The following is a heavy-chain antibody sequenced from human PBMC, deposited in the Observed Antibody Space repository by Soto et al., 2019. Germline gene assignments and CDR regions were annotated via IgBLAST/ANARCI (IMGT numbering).Heavy chain of an antibody. CDR3: ASHILPAPFDY. CDR1: GGSISSSSYY. Sequence: PSETLSLTCTVSGGSISSSSYYWGWIRQPPGKGLEWIGSIYYSGSTYYNPSLKSRVTISIDTSKNQFSLKLSSVTAADTAVYYCASHILPAPFDYWGQGTLVTVSS. CDR2: IYYSGST. J-gene: IGHJ4*02. V-gene: IGHV4-39*01.